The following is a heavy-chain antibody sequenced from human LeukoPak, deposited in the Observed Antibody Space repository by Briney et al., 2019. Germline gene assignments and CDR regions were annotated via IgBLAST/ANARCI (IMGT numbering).Heavy chain of an antibody. Sequence: SETLSLTCTVSGGSISSSGYYWGWIRQPPGKCLEWIGSIDYGGNTYYKLSLKSRVTISADTSKNQFSLRLNSATAADTAVYYCVRDRGNWIVDYWGQGTLVTASS. CDR2: IDYGGNT. V-gene: IGHV4-39*07. CDR1: GGSISSSGYY. CDR3: VRDRGNWIVDY. D-gene: IGHD1-20*01. J-gene: IGHJ4*02.